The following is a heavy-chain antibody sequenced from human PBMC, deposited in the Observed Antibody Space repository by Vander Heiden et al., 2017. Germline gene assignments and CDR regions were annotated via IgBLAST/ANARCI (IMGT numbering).Heavy chain of an antibody. Sequence: EVQLLESGGGLVQPGGSLSLSCPASGLTFSGYAMIWVRQAPGKGLEWVSAISGSGGSTYYADSVKGRFTISRDNSKNTLYLQMNSLRAEDTAVYYCAKDPRVGATTRSFGYWGQGTLVTVSS. D-gene: IGHD1-26*01. CDR1: GLTFSGYA. CDR2: ISGSGGST. J-gene: IGHJ4*02. CDR3: AKDPRVGATTRSFGY. V-gene: IGHV3-23*01.